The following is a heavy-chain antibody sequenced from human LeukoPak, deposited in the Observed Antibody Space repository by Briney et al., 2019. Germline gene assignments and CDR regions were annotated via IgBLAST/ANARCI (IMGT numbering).Heavy chain of an antibody. Sequence: GGSLRLSCAASGFTVSSNYMSWVRQAPGKGLEWVSVIYSGGSTYYADSVKGRFTISRDNSKNTLYLQMNSLRAEDTAVYYCARAPRVLWFGELSEDYYGMDVWGQGTTVTVSS. CDR3: ARAPRVLWFGELSEDYYGMDV. CDR1: GFTVSSNY. J-gene: IGHJ6*02. V-gene: IGHV3-53*01. CDR2: IYSGGST. D-gene: IGHD3-10*01.